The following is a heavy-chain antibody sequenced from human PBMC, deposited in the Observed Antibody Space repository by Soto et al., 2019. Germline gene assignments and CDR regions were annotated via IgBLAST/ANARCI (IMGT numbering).Heavy chain of an antibody. V-gene: IGHV5-51*01. CDR1: GYSFTSYW. Sequence: GESLKISCKGSGYSFTSYWIGWVRQMPGKGLEWMGIIYPGDSDTRYSPSFQGQVTISADKSISTAYLQWSSLKASDTAMYYCAMGPYYYDNSGPQSYYYGMDVWGQGTTVTVSS. J-gene: IGHJ6*02. D-gene: IGHD3-22*01. CDR2: IYPGDSDT. CDR3: AMGPYYYDNSGPQSYYYGMDV.